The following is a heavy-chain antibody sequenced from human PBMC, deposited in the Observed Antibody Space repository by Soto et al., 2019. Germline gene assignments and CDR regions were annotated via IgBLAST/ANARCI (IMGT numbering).Heavy chain of an antibody. D-gene: IGHD1-1*01. V-gene: IGHV4-59*05. J-gene: IGHJ4*02. CDR3: ARLEGLATISYYFDF. CDR1: GGSISSSY. CDR2: TYYRGNA. Sequence: SETLSLTCTVSGGSISSSYWSWIRQPQGKGMEWIGSTYYRGNAYYNPSLQTRVTISLDKSKSQFSLKLNSVTAADSAVYFCARLEGLATISYYFDFWGPGALVTVSS.